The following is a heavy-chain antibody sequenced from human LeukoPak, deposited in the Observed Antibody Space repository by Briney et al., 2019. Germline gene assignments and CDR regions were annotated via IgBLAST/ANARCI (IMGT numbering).Heavy chain of an antibody. CDR1: GLIFSNFA. Sequence: GGSLRLSCEVSGLIFSNFAMAWVRQAPGKGLEWLSLITGTSGRTYYVASVKGRFTISRDNSKNTVYLQMDNLRPEDTALYYCAKDHVNAGRLDYWGQGTPVTVSS. CDR2: ITGTSGRT. CDR3: AKDHVNAGRLDY. J-gene: IGHJ4*02. V-gene: IGHV3-23*01. D-gene: IGHD6-13*01.